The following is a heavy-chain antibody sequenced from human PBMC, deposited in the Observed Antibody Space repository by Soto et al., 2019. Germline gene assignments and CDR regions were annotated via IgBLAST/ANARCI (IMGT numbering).Heavy chain of an antibody. J-gene: IGHJ5*02. CDR1: GYTFTSYG. CDR2: MNPNSGRT. V-gene: IGHV1-18*01. CDR3: ARVPASLDP. Sequence: ASVKVSCKASGYTFTSYGISWVRQAAGQGLEWMGWMNPNSGRTGCAQKLQGRLTMTTDTSSSTAYMELSSLTSDDTAVYYCARVPASLDPWGQGTLVTVSS.